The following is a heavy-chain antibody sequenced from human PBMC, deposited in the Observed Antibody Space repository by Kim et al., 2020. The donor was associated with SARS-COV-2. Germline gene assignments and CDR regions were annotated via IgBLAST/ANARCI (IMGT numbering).Heavy chain of an antibody. V-gene: IGHV5-10-1*01. Sequence: DSYTTSRPAFQGHVTISADKSISTAYLQWSSLKASDTAIYYCARGSDYDYWGQGTLVTVSS. CDR3: ARGSDYDY. CDR2: DSYT. D-gene: IGHD4-17*01. J-gene: IGHJ4*02.